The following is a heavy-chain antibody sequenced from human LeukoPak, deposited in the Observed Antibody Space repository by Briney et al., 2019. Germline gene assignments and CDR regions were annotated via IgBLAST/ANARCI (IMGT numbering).Heavy chain of an antibody. CDR1: GYTFTTYG. V-gene: IGHV1-18*01. CDR2: ISAYNGDT. Sequence: ASVKVSCKASGYTFTTYGFSWVRQAPGQGLEWMGWISAYNGDTNYAQNLQGRVTITTDTSTSTAYMELRSLRSDDTAVYYCARVRVPYYYGSGTYYMNYWGQGTLVTVSS. J-gene: IGHJ4*02. CDR3: ARVRVPYYYGSGTYYMNY. D-gene: IGHD3-10*01.